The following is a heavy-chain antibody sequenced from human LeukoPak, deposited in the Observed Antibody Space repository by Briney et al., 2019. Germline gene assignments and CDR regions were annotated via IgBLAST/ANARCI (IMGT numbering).Heavy chain of an antibody. V-gene: IGHV3-53*01. J-gene: IGHJ4*02. CDR3: ARGSNYPKVYFDY. Sequence: GGSLRLSCAASGFTVSSSYMSWVRQAPGKGLEWVSVIYSGGSTYYADSVKGRFTISRDKSKNTLYLQMNSLRAEDTAVYYCARGSNYPKVYFDYWGKGTLVTVSS. CDR1: GFTVSSSY. CDR2: IYSGGST. D-gene: IGHD3-10*01.